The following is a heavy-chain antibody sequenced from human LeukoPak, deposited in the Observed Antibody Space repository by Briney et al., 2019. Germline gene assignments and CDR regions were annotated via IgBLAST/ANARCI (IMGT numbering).Heavy chain of an antibody. CDR2: IYYSGST. CDR1: GGSISSYY. CDR3: ARAPRITGTINWFDP. V-gene: IGHV4-59*06. Sequence: SETLSLTCTVSGGSISSYYWSWIRQHPGKGLEWIGYIYYSGSTYYNPSLKSRVTISVDTSKNQFSLKLSSVTAADTAVYYCARAPRITGTINWFDPWGQGTLVTVSS. D-gene: IGHD1-7*01. J-gene: IGHJ5*02.